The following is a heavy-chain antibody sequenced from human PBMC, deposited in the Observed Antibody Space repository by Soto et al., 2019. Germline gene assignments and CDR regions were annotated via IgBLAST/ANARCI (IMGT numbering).Heavy chain of an antibody. CDR3: ARVPHDYSNDGLLGGGLKRIYYYYGMDV. V-gene: IGHV4-30-2*01. J-gene: IGHJ6*02. Sequence: SETLSLTCAVSGDSISSGGYSWSWIRQPPGKGMEWIVYIYHSGSTYYNAALRSRVTISVDRSKNKFSMKLSSVTAADTAVYYCARVPHDYSNDGLLGGGLKRIYYYYGMDVWGQGTTVTVSS. D-gene: IGHD4-4*01. CDR2: IYHSGST. CDR1: GDSISSGGYS.